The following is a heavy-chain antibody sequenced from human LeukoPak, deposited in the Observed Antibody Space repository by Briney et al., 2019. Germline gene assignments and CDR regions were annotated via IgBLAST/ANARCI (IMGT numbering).Heavy chain of an antibody. V-gene: IGHV4-61*01. CDR1: GGSVSSENFY. CDR3: ARGRWLPNAFDI. J-gene: IGHJ3*02. CDR2: IYYTGRT. Sequence: SETLSLTCTVSGGSVSSENFYWSWIRQPPGKGLEWIGYIYYTGRTDYNPSLKSRVTISVDTSKHQFYMKLKSVTAADTAVYFCARGRWLPNAFDIWGQGTMVTVFS. D-gene: IGHD5-24*01.